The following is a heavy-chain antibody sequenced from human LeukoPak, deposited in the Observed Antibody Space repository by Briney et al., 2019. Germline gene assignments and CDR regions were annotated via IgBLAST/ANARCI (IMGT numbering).Heavy chain of an antibody. CDR3: AKLTRYGSGSYCDY. CDR1: GFTFSNSA. Sequence: GGSLRLSCAASGFTFSNSAMTWVRQAPGKGLEWVSAISGSGGSTYYADSVKGRFTISRDNSKNTLSLQMSSLRAEDTAVYYCAKLTRYGSGSYCDYWGQGTLVTVSS. J-gene: IGHJ4*02. D-gene: IGHD3-10*01. CDR2: ISGSGGST. V-gene: IGHV3-23*01.